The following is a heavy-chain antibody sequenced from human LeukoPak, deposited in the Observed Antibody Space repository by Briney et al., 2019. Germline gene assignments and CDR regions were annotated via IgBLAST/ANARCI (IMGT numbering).Heavy chain of an antibody. CDR2: INHSGST. Sequence: PSETLSLTCAVYGGSFSGYYWSWIRQPPGKGLEWIGEINHSGSTNYNPSLKSRVTISVDTSKNQFSLKLSSVTAADTAVYYCARVAGGGVYYYGSGSHLGGFDYWGQGTLVTVSS. D-gene: IGHD3-10*01. CDR1: GGSFSGYY. CDR3: ARVAGGGVYYYGSGSHLGGFDY. J-gene: IGHJ4*02. V-gene: IGHV4-34*01.